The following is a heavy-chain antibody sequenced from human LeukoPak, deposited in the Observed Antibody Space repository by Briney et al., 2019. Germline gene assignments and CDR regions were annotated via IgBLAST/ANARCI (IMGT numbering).Heavy chain of an antibody. CDR2: IYPGDSNT. CDR3: ARHWSNARPSPDQFYGMDF. CDR1: GYSFTSYW. Sequence: GESLKISCKGSGYSFTSYWIAWVRQMPGKGLGWMGIIYPGDSNTKYRPSFQGQLTISVDKSINTAYLQWSRLKASDTATYYCARHWSNARPSPDQFYGMDFWGQGTTVIVSS. J-gene: IGHJ6*01. D-gene: IGHD2-2*01. V-gene: IGHV5-51*01.